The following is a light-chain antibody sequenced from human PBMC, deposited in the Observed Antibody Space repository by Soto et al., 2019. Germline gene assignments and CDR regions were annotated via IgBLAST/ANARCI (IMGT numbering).Light chain of an antibody. J-gene: IGKJ2*01. Sequence: DIQMTQSPSSLSASVGDRVTITCRASQSISSYLNWYQQKPGKAPRLLIYAASSLQSGVPSRFSGSESGTDFTLTISSLRPEDFATYYCQQSYSDPRTFGQGTKLEIK. CDR2: AAS. CDR1: QSISSY. CDR3: QQSYSDPRT. V-gene: IGKV1-39*01.